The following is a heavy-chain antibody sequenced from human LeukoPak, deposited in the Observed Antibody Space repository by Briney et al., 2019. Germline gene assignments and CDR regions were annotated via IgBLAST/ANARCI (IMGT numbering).Heavy chain of an antibody. CDR3: AIPGIAAAGTRIFDY. CDR1: GYTFTGYY. J-gene: IGHJ4*02. Sequence: ASVKVSCKASGYTFTGYYMHWVRQAPGQGLGWMGRINPNSGGTNYAQKFQGRVTMTRDTSISTAYMELSRLRSDDTAVYYCAIPGIAAAGTRIFDYWGQGTLVTVSS. D-gene: IGHD6-13*01. V-gene: IGHV1-2*06. CDR2: INPNSGGT.